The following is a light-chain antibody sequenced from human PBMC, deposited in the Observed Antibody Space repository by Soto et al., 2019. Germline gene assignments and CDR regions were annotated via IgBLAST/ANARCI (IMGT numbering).Light chain of an antibody. CDR2: GAS. CDR1: QSVRSSN. J-gene: IGKJ1*01. V-gene: IGKV3-20*01. Sequence: EIVLTQSPGTLPLSPGERATISCRASQSVRSSNLAWYQQKPGQAPRLLIYGASSRATGIPDRFSGSGSGTDFTLTISRLEPEDFAVYYCQQYGSSPSTFGQGTKV. CDR3: QQYGSSPST.